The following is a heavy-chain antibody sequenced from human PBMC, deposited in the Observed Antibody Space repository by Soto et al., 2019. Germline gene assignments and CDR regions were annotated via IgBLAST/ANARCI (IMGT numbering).Heavy chain of an antibody. V-gene: IGHV1-24*01. Sequence: ASVKVSCKVAGYTLTELSMHWVRQAPGKGLEWMGGFDPEDGETIYARKFQGRVTMTEDTSTDTAYMELSSLRSEDTAVYYCATVTGYHYYYGMDVWGQGTTVTVSS. CDR1: GYTLTELS. D-gene: IGHD6-13*01. CDR3: ATVTGYHYYYGMDV. CDR2: FDPEDGET. J-gene: IGHJ6*02.